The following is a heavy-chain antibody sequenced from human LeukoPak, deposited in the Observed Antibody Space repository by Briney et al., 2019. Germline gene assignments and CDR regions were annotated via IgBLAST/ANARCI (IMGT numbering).Heavy chain of an antibody. V-gene: IGHV3-23*01. CDR1: GFPFTIYA. D-gene: IGHD3-10*01. J-gene: IGHJ4*02. CDR3: AKYRGFGDSYDS. Sequence: GGSLRPSCAASGFPFTIYAMSWVRQAPGKGLEWVSSIGGSSTYYADFVKGRFTISRDTSKNTTDLQMNSLRAEDTAIYYCAKYRGFGDSYDSWGQGTLVTVSS. CDR2: IGGSST.